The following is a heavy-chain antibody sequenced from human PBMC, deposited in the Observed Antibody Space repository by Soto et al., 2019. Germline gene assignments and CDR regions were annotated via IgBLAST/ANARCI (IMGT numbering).Heavy chain of an antibody. Sequence: EVHLVESGGGLVKPGESLRLSCTLSGVPFSAAWMNWVRQAPGKGLEWVGRIKSRGGGGTTHYAAPVQGRFTISREDSKNTLYLQMNSLKTEDTAIYYCTYQGDYYDRLDSWGQGTLVTVSS. V-gene: IGHV3-15*07. CDR3: TYQGDYYDRLDS. D-gene: IGHD3-22*01. J-gene: IGHJ4*02. CDR1: GVPFSAAW. CDR2: IKSRGGGGTT.